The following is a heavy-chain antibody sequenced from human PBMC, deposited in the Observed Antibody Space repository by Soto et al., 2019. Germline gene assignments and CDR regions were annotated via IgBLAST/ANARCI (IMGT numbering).Heavy chain of an antibody. V-gene: IGHV1-18*01. D-gene: IGHD4-4*01. CDR2: ISVDNGNT. CDR1: GYTFTDYD. CDR3: ARPSVSNYNWFDP. J-gene: IGHJ5*02. Sequence: QGQLVQSGAEVKKPGASVKVSCKASGYTFTDYDISWVRQANGQGLAWMGWISVDNGNTKYVESLQGRVTMTTDTTSSTAYLEVRSLSSDATAVFYCARPSVSNYNWFDPWGQGTLVAVSS.